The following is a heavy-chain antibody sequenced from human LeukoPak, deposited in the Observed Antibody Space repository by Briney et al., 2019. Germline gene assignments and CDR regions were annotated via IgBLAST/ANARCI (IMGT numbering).Heavy chain of an antibody. D-gene: IGHD6-6*01. CDR3: TRDCACSLSSPDS. Sequence: AGGSLRLSCTASGFTFSDYYMTWVRQTPGKGLDWVSSISTSGGDVYYADSVKGRFTISRDNTKKTLYLQMNSLGAEDMAVYYCTRDCACSLSSPDSWGQGTQVTVSS. CDR1: GFTFSDYY. J-gene: IGHJ4*02. V-gene: IGHV3-11*01. CDR2: ISTSGGDV.